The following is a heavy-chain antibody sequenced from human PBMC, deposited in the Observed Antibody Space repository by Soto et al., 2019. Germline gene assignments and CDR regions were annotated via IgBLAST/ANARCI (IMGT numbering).Heavy chain of an antibody. CDR3: VKEKVRPFDY. V-gene: IGHV3-23*01. CDR1: GFTFDDFS. J-gene: IGHJ4*02. CDR2: IGGSGFYT. Sequence: PGGSLRLSCAASGFTFDDFSMHWVRQAPGKGLEWVSSIGGSGFYTYYTDSVKGRFTISRDNSKNTLYLEMNSLRAEDMAVYYCVKEKVRPFDYWGQGTQVTVSS.